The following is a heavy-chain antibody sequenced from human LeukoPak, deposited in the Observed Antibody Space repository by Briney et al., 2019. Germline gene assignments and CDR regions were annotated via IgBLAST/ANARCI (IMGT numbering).Heavy chain of an antibody. J-gene: IGHJ6*03. Sequence: TGGSLRLSCATSGFIFNDYWMTWVREAPGRGLEWVADIKTDGSKTYYVDSVKGRFTISRDDAKKSLDLQMNSLRAEDTAVYFCARYSEVYYYVDVWGAGTTVIVSS. CDR3: ARYSEVYYYVDV. V-gene: IGHV3-7*01. D-gene: IGHD2-21*01. CDR2: IKTDGSKT. CDR1: GFIFNDYW.